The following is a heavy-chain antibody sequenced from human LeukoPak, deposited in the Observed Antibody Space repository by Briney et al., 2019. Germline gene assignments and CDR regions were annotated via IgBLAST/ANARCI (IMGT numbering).Heavy chain of an antibody. J-gene: IGHJ6*02. Sequence: ASVKVSCKASGYTFTGYYMHWVRQAPGRGLEWMGWINPNSGGTNYAQKFQGWVTMTRDTSISTAYMELSRLRSDDTAVYYCARITMVRGVILDYYGMDVWGQGTTVTVSS. V-gene: IGHV1-2*04. D-gene: IGHD3-10*01. CDR2: INPNSGGT. CDR3: ARITMVRGVILDYYGMDV. CDR1: GYTFTGYY.